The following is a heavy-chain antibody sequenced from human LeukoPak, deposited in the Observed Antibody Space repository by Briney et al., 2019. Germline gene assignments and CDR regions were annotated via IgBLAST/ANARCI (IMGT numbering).Heavy chain of an antibody. Sequence: SETLSLTCTVSGGSISSYYWSWIRQPPGKGLEWIGYIYYSGSTNYNPSLKSRVTISVDTSKNQFSLKLSSVTAADTAVYYCARGDFWSGYFDYWGQGTLVTVSS. CDR1: GGSISSYY. D-gene: IGHD3-3*01. V-gene: IGHV4-59*01. CDR2: IYYSGST. J-gene: IGHJ4*02. CDR3: ARGDFWSGYFDY.